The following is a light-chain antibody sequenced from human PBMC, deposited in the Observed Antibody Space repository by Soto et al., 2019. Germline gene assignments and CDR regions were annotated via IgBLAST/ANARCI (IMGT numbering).Light chain of an antibody. J-gene: IGKJ3*01. CDR3: QQYGSSLFT. CDR1: QSVSSKY. Sequence: EIVLTQSPGTLSLSPGERATLSCRASQSVSSKYLAWYQQKPGQAPRVLIYGTSIRASGVPERFSGGGSGTDFTLTIARLEPEDFAVYYCQQYGSSLFTFGPGTKVDFK. V-gene: IGKV3-20*01. CDR2: GTS.